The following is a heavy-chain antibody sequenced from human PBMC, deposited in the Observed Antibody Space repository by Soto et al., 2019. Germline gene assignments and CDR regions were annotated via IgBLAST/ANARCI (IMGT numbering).Heavy chain of an antibody. J-gene: IGHJ5*02. D-gene: IGHD3-3*01. CDR2: IYYSGST. V-gene: IGHV4-31*03. CDR1: GGSISSLPYY. CDR3: ARWWSGSRQGFDP. Sequence: SETLSLTCTVSGGSISSLPYYWNWVRQHPGKGLEWIGYIYYSGSTYYNPSLKSRVTISVDTSKNQFSLKLSSVTAADTAVYYCARWWSGSRQGFDPWGQGTLVTVSS.